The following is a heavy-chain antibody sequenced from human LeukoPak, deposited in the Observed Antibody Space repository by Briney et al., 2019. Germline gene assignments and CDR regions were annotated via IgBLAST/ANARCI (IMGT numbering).Heavy chain of an antibody. CDR3: ARGASTVTGYFDY. V-gene: IGHV4-4*02. Sequence: KPSETLSLTCAVSGASISSYNCWGWVRQSPGKVLVWIGEIYRSGITNYNPSLKSRVTISVDKSKNQFSLKLNSVTAADTAVYYCARGASTVTGYFDYWGQGTLVTVSS. D-gene: IGHD4-17*01. CDR2: IYRSGIT. CDR1: GASISSYNC. J-gene: IGHJ4*02.